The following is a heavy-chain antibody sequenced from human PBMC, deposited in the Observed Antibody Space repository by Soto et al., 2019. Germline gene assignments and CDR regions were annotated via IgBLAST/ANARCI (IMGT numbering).Heavy chain of an antibody. J-gene: IGHJ5*02. D-gene: IGHD3-16*02. CDR3: ARQYYDYVWGSYRYHKNWFDP. CDR1: GGSISSSSYY. V-gene: IGHV4-39*01. Sequence: PSETLSLTCTVSGGSISSSSYYWGWIRQPPGKGLEWIGSIYYSGSTYYNPSLKSRVTISVDTSKNQFSLKLSSVTAADTAVYYCARQYYDYVWGSYRYHKNWFDPWGQGTLVTVPS. CDR2: IYYSGST.